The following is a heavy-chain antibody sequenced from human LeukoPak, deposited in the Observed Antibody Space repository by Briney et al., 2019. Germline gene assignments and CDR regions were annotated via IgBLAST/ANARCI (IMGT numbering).Heavy chain of an antibody. CDR1: GFTFSSYA. D-gene: IGHD1-26*01. CDR3: AKRDSGSWENWFDP. Sequence: SGGSLRLSCAASGFTFSSYAMSWVRQAPGKGLEWVSGISGSGGSTYYRDSVKGRFTISRDKSKNTLYLQMNSLRAEDTAVYYCAKRDSGSWENWFDPWGQGTLVTVSS. J-gene: IGHJ5*02. V-gene: IGHV3-23*01. CDR2: ISGSGGST.